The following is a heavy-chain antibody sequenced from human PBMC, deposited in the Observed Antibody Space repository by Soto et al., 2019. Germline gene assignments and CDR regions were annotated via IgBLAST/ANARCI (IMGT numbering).Heavy chain of an antibody. V-gene: IGHV3-21*01. CDR2: ISIFDNYI. CDR1: GFTFSDYT. Sequence: GGSLRLSCAASGFTFSDYTMNWVRQAPGRGLEWVSSISIFDNYIYYADSVKGRFTVSRDNAKKSLYLQMNSLRVEDTAVYFCARGVQRLFDPWGQGTLVTVSS. J-gene: IGHJ5*02. CDR3: ARGVQRLFDP. D-gene: IGHD3-10*01.